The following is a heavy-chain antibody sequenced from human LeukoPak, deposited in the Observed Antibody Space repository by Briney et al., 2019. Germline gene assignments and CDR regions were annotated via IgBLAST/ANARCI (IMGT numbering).Heavy chain of an antibody. V-gene: IGHV4-4*07. Sequence: SETLSLTCTVSGGSISSYYWSWIRQPAGKGLEWIGRIYTSGSTNYNPSLKSRVTISVDMSKNQFSLKLTSLTAADTAVYYCARQRADYFYHYLDVWGKGTSVTVSS. CDR2: IYTSGST. CDR1: GGSISSYY. CDR3: ARQRADYFYHYLDV. J-gene: IGHJ6*03.